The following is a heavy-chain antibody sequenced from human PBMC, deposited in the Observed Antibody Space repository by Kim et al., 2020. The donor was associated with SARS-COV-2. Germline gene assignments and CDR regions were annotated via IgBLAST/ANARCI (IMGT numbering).Heavy chain of an antibody. CDR3: ARAPHSGSLAAGY. Sequence: YSPSFQGQVTISADKSISTAYLQWSSLKASDTAMYYCARAPHSGSLAAGYWGQGTLVTVSS. V-gene: IGHV5-51*01. J-gene: IGHJ4*02. D-gene: IGHD1-26*01.